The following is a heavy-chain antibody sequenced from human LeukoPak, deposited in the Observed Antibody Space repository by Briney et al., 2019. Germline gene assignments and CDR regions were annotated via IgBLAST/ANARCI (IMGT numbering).Heavy chain of an antibody. CDR3: ARGLFSGSPGFSYYFDY. Sequence: GGSLRLSCASSGLTFDDYGMSWVRQAPGKGLEWVSGINWNGGSTGYADSVKGRFTISRDNAKNSLYLQMNSLRVEDTALYYCARGLFSGSPGFSYYFDYWGQGTLVTVSS. D-gene: IGHD1-26*01. CDR2: INWNGGST. CDR1: GLTFDDYG. V-gene: IGHV3-20*04. J-gene: IGHJ4*02.